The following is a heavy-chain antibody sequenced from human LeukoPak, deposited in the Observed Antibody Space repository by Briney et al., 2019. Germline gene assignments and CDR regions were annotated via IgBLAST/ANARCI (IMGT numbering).Heavy chain of an antibody. V-gene: IGHV3-9*01. CDR2: ISWNSGSI. J-gene: IGHJ4*02. D-gene: IGHD1-26*01. CDR3: AKDITYVGAPYYFDY. Sequence: PGGSLRLSCAASGFTFDDYAMHWVRQAPGKGLEGVSGISWNSGSIGYADSVKGRFTISRDNAKNSLYLQMNNLRAEDTALYYCAKDITYVGAPYYFDYWGQGTLVTVSS. CDR1: GFTFDDYA.